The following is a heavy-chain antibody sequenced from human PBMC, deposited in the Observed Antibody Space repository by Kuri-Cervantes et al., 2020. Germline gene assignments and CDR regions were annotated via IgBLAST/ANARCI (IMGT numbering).Heavy chain of an antibody. CDR2: IYSGGST. D-gene: IGHD3-22*01. Sequence: GGSLRLSCAASGFTVSSNYMSWVRQAPGKGLEWVSVIYSGGSTYYADSVKGRFTISRDNSKNTLYLQMNSLRAEDTAVYYCARELHDSSGYYNNWFDPWGQGTLVTVSS. CDR1: GFTVSSNY. V-gene: IGHV3-66*01. J-gene: IGHJ5*02. CDR3: ARELHDSSGYYNNWFDP.